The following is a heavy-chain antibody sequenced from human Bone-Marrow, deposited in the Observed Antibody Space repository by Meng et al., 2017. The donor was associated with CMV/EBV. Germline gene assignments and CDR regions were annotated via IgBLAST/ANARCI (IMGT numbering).Heavy chain of an antibody. CDR3: ARVAWGYFDY. Sequence: GGSLRLSCAASGFTFDDYAMHWVRQAPGKGLEWVSGISWNSGSIGYADSVRGRFTISRDNSKNTVYLQMNSLRAEDTAVYYCARVAWGYFDYWGQGTLVTVSS. V-gene: IGHV3-9*01. CDR2: ISWNSGSI. CDR1: GFTFDDYA. D-gene: IGHD7-27*01. J-gene: IGHJ4*02.